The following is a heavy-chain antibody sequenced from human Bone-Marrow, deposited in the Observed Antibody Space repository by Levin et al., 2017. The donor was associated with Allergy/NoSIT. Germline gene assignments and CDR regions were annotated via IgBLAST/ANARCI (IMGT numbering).Heavy chain of an antibody. V-gene: IGHV4-59*01. CDR1: GGSISPYY. CDR2: IFYTGAT. Sequence: GSLRLSCGVSGGSISPYYWAGVRQPPGKSREGGGWIFYTGATSYNPSLKSRLTISLDTSKNHLSLKLSYVTAADTAVYYCARFQGVRSDHYHYMDVWGTGTTVIVSS. D-gene: IGHD2-21*02. J-gene: IGHJ6*03. CDR3: ARFQGVRSDHYHYMDV.